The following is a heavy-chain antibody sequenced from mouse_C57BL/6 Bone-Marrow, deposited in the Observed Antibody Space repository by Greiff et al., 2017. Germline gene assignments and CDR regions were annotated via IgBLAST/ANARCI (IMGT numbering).Heavy chain of an antibody. J-gene: IGHJ1*03. V-gene: IGHV1-81*01. CDR2: IYPRSGNT. D-gene: IGHD1-1*01. CDR3: ARDYGSSYGRYCDV. CDR1: GYTFTSYG. Sequence: QVQLQQSGAELARPGASVKLSCKASGYTFTSYGISWVKQRTGQGLEWIGEIYPRSGNTYYNEKFKGKATLTADKSSSTAYMELRSLTSEDSSVYFCARDYGSSYGRYCDVWGTGTTVTVSS.